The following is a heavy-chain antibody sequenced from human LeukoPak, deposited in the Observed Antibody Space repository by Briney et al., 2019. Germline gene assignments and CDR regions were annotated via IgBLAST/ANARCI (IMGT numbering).Heavy chain of an antibody. J-gene: IGHJ6*02. V-gene: IGHV4-59*11. CDR3: AGDPSYSSSSYYYYYGMDV. CDR1: GGSISRHY. CDR2: IYHSGST. D-gene: IGHD6-13*01. Sequence: SETLSLTCTVSGGSISRHYWSWIRQPPGKGLEWIGYIYHSGSTNYNPSLKSRVTISVDTSKNQFSLKVSSVTAADTAVYYCAGDPSYSSSSYYYYYGMDVWGQGTTVTVS.